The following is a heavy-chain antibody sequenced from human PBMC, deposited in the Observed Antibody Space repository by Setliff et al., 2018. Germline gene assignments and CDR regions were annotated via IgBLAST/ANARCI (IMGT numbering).Heavy chain of an antibody. Sequence: SETLSLTCTVSGGSISSYYWSWIRQPAGKGLEWIGHIYIGGSANYNPSLKSRVTMSIDTSKSQFSLKLNSVTAADMAVYYCAREQWLDPPGYYYMDVWAKGATVTVSS. CDR3: AREQWLDPPGYYYMDV. CDR1: GGSISSYY. CDR2: IYIGGSA. D-gene: IGHD6-19*01. J-gene: IGHJ6*03. V-gene: IGHV4-4*07.